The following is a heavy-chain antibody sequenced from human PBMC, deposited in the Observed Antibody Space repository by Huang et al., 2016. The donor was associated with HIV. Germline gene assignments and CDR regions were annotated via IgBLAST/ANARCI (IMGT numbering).Heavy chain of an antibody. V-gene: IGHV1-69*01. CDR2: IIPVFGTP. J-gene: IGHJ6*02. CDR3: AGRQAARPSYYYYYQMDV. Sequence: QVQLVQSGAEVKKPGSSVKVSCKASGGTFSSFVISWVRQAPGQGLEWMGGIIPVFGTPNHARKFQGRVTIPADESTSTAYMELSSLRSEDTALYYCAGRQAARPSYYYYYQMDVWGQGTTVTVSS. CDR1: GGTFSSFV. D-gene: IGHD6-6*01.